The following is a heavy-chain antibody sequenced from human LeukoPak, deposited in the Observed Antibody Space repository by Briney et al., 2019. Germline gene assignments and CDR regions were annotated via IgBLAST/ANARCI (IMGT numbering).Heavy chain of an antibody. CDR2: ISGSSGGT. CDR3: ARRRLQIDY. J-gene: IGHJ4*02. D-gene: IGHD4-11*01. Sequence: PGGSLRLSCAASGFTFSSYAMSWVRQAPGKGLEWVSGISGSSGGTYYAESVKGRFIISRDSSQNTLYLQMHSLKVEDTAIYYCARRRLQIDYWGQGTLVTVS. V-gene: IGHV3-23*01. CDR1: GFTFSSYA.